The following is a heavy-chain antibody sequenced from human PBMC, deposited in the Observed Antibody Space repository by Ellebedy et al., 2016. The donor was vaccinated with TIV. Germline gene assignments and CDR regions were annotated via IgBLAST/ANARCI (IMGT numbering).Heavy chain of an antibody. Sequence: GGSLRLSCAASGFTFANAWMSWVRRAPGKGLEWIGRIKSHADGGSVDYATVVKGRFIISRNDSQSRMYLQVSGLKTEDTAVYYCTTDSPAYFSGSPGYPFDYWGQGTLVTVSS. V-gene: IGHV3-15*01. CDR3: TTDSPAYFSGSPGYPFDY. D-gene: IGHD3-22*01. CDR2: IKSHADGGSV. CDR1: GFTFANAW. J-gene: IGHJ4*02.